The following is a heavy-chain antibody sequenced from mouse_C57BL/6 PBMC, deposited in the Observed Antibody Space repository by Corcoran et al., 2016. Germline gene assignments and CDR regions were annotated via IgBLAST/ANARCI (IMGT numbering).Heavy chain of an antibody. CDR3: ARSPMDGYDEGAYYARDY. Sequence: QVQLQQPGTELVKPGASVKLSCKASGYTFTSYWMHWVKQRPGQGLEWIGNINPSNGGTNYNEKFKSKATLTVDKSSSTAYMQLSSLTSEDSAVYYCARSPMDGYDEGAYYARDYWGQGTSVTVSS. CDR2: INPSNGGT. J-gene: IGHJ4*01. V-gene: IGHV1-53*01. D-gene: IGHD2-2*01. CDR1: GYTFTSYW.